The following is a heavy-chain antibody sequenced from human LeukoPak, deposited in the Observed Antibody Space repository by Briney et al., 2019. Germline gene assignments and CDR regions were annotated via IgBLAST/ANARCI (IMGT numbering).Heavy chain of an antibody. CDR3: ARDGVRDYDILTGYYTHYYYYYMDV. CDR2: IFYSGST. D-gene: IGHD3-9*01. V-gene: IGHV4-39*07. CDR1: SGSISTSNYY. Sequence: SETLSLTCTVSSGSISTSNYYWGWVRQPPGKALEWIGNIFYSGSTYYSPSLKSRVTMSVDTSKNQFSLKLSSVTAADTAVYYCARDGVRDYDILTGYYTHYYYYYMDVWGKGTTVTISS. J-gene: IGHJ6*03.